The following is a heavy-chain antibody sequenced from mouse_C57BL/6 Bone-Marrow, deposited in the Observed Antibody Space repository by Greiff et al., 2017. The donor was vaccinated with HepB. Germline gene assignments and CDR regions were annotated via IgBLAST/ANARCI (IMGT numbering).Heavy chain of an antibody. D-gene: IGHD2-9*01. CDR1: GYTFTSYW. CDR2: IDPSDSET. V-gene: IGHV1-52*01. Sequence: QVQLQQPGAELVRPGSSVKLSCKASGYTFTSYWMHWVKQRPIQGLEWIGNIDPSDSETHYNQKFKDKATLTVDKSSSTAYMQLSSLTSEDSAVYYCAMPTMVTGEDYFDYWGQGTTLTVSS. CDR3: AMPTMVTGEDYFDY. J-gene: IGHJ2*01.